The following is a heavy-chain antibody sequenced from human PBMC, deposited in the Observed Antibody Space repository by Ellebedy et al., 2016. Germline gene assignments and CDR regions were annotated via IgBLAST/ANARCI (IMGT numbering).Heavy chain of an antibody. V-gene: IGHV1-18*01. J-gene: IGHJ5*02. Sequence: ASVKVSXXASGYTFTSYGVSWVRQAPGQGLEWMGWISAYNGNTNYAQKFQGRVTMTRDTSTSTVYMELSGLTSEDTAVYYCARTDGFNTYNWFDPWGQGTLVTVSS. CDR2: ISAYNGNT. D-gene: IGHD5-24*01. CDR3: ARTDGFNTYNWFDP. CDR1: GYTFTSYG.